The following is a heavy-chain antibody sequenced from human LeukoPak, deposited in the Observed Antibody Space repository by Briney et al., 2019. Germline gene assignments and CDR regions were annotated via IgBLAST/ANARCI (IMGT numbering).Heavy chain of an antibody. J-gene: IGHJ3*02. CDR2: IIPIFGTA. CDR3: ARGRWGVVVPAAIDAFDI. D-gene: IGHD2-2*02. Sequence: ASVKVSCKASGGTFSSYAISWVRQAPGQGLEWMGGIIPIFGTANYAQKFQGRVTITADESTSTAYMELSSLRSEDTAVYYCARGRWGVVVPAAIDAFDIWGQGTMVTVSS. V-gene: IGHV1-69*13. CDR1: GGTFSSYA.